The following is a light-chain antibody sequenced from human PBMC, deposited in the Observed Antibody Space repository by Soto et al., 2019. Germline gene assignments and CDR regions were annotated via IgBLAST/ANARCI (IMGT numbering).Light chain of an antibody. J-gene: IGKJ2*01. Sequence: DIQMTQSPSTLSASVGDTVTITCRASQSLSYWLAWYQQKPGQAPKLLIHKASSLESGVPSRFSGNGSGTEFPLTISSLEPDDVANFYCQQYDRFPYTFGQGTKQEIK. V-gene: IGKV1-5*03. CDR2: KAS. CDR1: QSLSYW. CDR3: QQYDRFPYT.